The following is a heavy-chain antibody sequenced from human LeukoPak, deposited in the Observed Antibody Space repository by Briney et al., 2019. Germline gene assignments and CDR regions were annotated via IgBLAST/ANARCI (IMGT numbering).Heavy chain of an antibody. CDR1: GYTFTSYA. CDR2: INTNTGNP. Sequence: ASVKVSCKASGYTFTSYAMNWVRQAPGQGLEWMGWINTNTGNPTYAQGFTGRFVFSLDTSVSTAYLQNSSLKAEDTAVYYCARSSLSTDSHDAFDIWGQGTMVTVSS. J-gene: IGHJ3*02. D-gene: IGHD3-16*02. V-gene: IGHV7-4-1*02. CDR3: ARSSLSTDSHDAFDI.